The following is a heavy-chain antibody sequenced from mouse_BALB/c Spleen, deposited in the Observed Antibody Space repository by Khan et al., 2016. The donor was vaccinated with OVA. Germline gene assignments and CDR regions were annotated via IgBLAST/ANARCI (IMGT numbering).Heavy chain of an antibody. D-gene: IGHD1-2*01. CDR1: GYTFTDYY. Sequence: QVQLQQSGAELARPGASVKLSCTASGYTFTDYYINWVKQRTGQGLEWIGEISPGSGDTYYNERFKGKATLTADKSSSTAYMQLSSLTSEASAAYYCARRNYFGYTFAYWGQGTLVTVSA. CDR2: ISPGSGDT. CDR3: ARRNYFGYTFAY. V-gene: IGHV1-77*01. J-gene: IGHJ3*01.